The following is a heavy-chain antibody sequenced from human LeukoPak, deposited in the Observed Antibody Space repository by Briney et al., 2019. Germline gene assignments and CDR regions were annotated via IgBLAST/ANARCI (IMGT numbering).Heavy chain of an antibody. CDR3: LYFWSGSSLVDY. J-gene: IGHJ4*02. Sequence: PGGSLRLSCAGSGFTFSNAWMSWVRQAPGKGLEWVGRIKSKTDGGTTDYAAPVKGRFSISRDDSKNTLYLEMYSLKTEDTAMYYCLYFWSGSSLVDYWGRGTLVTVSS. D-gene: IGHD3-3*01. CDR1: GFTFSNAW. V-gene: IGHV3-15*01. CDR2: IKSKTDGGTT.